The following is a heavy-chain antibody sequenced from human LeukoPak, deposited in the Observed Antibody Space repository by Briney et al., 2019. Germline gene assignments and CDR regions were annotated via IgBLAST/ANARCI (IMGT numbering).Heavy chain of an antibody. CDR3: ARGRVVPAAFFDY. J-gene: IGHJ4*02. V-gene: IGHV4-59*01. CDR2: IYYSGST. D-gene: IGHD2-2*01. Sequence: ETLSLTCTISGGSISSYYWSWIRQPPGKGLEWIGYIYYSGSTNYNPSLKSRVTISVDTSKNQFSLKLSSVTAADTAVYYCARGRVVPAAFFDYWGQGTLVTVSS. CDR1: GGSISSYY.